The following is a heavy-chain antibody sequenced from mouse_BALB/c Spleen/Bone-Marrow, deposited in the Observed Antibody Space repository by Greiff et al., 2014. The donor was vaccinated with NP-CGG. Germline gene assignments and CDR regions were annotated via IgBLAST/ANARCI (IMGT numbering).Heavy chain of an antibody. V-gene: IGHV1-62-2*01. CDR2: FYPGSGSI. CDR1: GYTFTEYI. Sequence: VHLVESGAELVKPGASVKLSCKASGYTFTEYIIHWVRQRSGQGLEWIGWFYPGSGSIKYNEKFKDKATLTADKSSSTVYMELSRLTSEDSAVYFRARHEDRLRAWFAYWGQGTLVTVPA. J-gene: IGHJ3*01. CDR3: ARHEDRLRAWFAY. D-gene: IGHD3-2*02.